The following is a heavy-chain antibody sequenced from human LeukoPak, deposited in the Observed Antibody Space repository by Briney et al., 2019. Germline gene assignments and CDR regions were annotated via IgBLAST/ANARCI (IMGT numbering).Heavy chain of an antibody. J-gene: IGHJ4*02. CDR1: GFTFSSYG. CDR3: ARGHTAVTRHFDF. V-gene: IGHV3-48*04. D-gene: IGHD4-17*01. Sequence: GGSLRLSCAASGFTFSSYGMNWVRQAPGKGLEWVSYISSTGSTIYYADSVKGRFTISRDNAKNLLYLDMNSLRAEDTAVYYCARGHTAVTRHFDFWGQGTLVTVSS. CDR2: ISSTGSTI.